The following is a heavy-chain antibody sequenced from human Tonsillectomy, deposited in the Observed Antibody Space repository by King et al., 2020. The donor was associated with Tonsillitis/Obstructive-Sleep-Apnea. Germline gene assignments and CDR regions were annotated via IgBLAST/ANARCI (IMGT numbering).Heavy chain of an antibody. D-gene: IGHD3-22*01. V-gene: IGHV3-53*01. CDR3: ASRPYYDSSGYFDAFDI. Sequence: VQLVQSGGGLIQPGGSLRLSCAASGFTVSSNYMSWVRQAPGKGLEWVAVIYSGGSTYYADSVKGRLTITRDNSKNTLYLQMKSLRAEDTAVYYCASRPYYDSSGYFDAFDIWGQGTMVTVSS. J-gene: IGHJ3*02. CDR1: GFTVSSNY. CDR2: IYSGGST.